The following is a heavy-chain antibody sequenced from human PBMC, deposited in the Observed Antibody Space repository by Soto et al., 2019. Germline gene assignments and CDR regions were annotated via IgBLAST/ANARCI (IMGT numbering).Heavy chain of an antibody. V-gene: IGHV3-15*01. CDR3: TTEEPGYCTNGVCYDLDY. Sequence: GGSLRLSCAASGFAFSNAWMSWVRQAPGKGLEWVGRIKSKTDGGTTDYAAPVKGRFTISRDDSKNTLYLQMNSLKTEDTAVYYCTTEEPGYCTNGVCYDLDYWGQGTLVTVSS. CDR2: IKSKTDGGTT. CDR1: GFAFSNAW. J-gene: IGHJ4*02. D-gene: IGHD2-8*01.